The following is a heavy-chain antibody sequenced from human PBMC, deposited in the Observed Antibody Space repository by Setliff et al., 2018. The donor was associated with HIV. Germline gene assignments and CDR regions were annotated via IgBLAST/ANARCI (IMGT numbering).Heavy chain of an antibody. CDR2: IRPNSGGT. CDR1: GYTFSNYY. D-gene: IGHD1-26*01. Sequence: ASVKVSCKASGYTFSNYYVHWVRQAPGQGLEWMGWIRPNSGGTNYAQKFQGRVTMTRDTSIGTAYMDLSSLSDDTAVYYCAVASIVSTARWNHWGRGTLVTVSS. CDR3: AVASIVSTARWNH. V-gene: IGHV1-2*02. J-gene: IGHJ5*02.